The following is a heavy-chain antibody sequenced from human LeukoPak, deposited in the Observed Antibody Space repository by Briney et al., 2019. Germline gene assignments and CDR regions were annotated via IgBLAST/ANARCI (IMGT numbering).Heavy chain of an antibody. V-gene: IGHV3-48*03. CDR1: GFTFSSYE. CDR3: ARKTGSTIQYGSGIFDY. CDR2: TSNTGTTI. Sequence: PGRSLRLSCAASGFTFSSYEMNWVRQAPGKGLEWVSYTSNTGTTINYADSVKGRFTISRDNAKKSLYLQMNSLRVEDTAVYYCARKTGSTIQYGSGIFDYWGQGTLVTVSS. D-gene: IGHD3-10*01. J-gene: IGHJ4*02.